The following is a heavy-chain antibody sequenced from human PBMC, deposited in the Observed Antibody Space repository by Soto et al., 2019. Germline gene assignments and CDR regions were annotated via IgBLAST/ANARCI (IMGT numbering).Heavy chain of an antibody. CDR3: ARAEGYDSSGYLTA. Sequence: ASVKVSCKASGYTFTSYAMHWVRQAPGQRLEWMGWINAGNGNTKYSQKFQGRVTITRDTSASTAYTELSSLRSEDTAVYYCARAEGYDSSGYLTAWGQGTLVTVSS. CDR1: GYTFTSYA. V-gene: IGHV1-3*01. D-gene: IGHD3-22*01. CDR2: INAGNGNT. J-gene: IGHJ4*02.